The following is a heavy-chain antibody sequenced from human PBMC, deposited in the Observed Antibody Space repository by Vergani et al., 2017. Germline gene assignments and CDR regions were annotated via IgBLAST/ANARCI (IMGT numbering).Heavy chain of an antibody. CDR2: IYGNDDK. CDR1: GFSLVTAPVA. D-gene: IGHD2/OR15-2a*01. CDR3: AHRQTFRFLTHNWFDS. Sequence: QITLKESGPTLVKPTQTLTLTCTFSGFSLVTAPVAVGWIRQPPGKALEWLALIYGNDDKRYSPSLKSRLTITKDTYKNQVLLTMTNMDPADTATYYCAHRQTFRFLTHNWFDSWGQGTLVTVSS. J-gene: IGHJ5*01. V-gene: IGHV2-5*01.